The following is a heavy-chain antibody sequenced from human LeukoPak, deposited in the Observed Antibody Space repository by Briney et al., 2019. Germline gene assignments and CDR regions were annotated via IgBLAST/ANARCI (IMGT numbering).Heavy chain of an antibody. CDR2: INTNTGNP. CDR1: GYTFTSYA. CDR3: ARDRYYGSGSYYTPPGY. J-gene: IGHJ4*02. V-gene: IGHV7-4-1*02. Sequence: ASGKVSCKASGYTFTSYAMNWVRQAPGQGLEWMGWINTNTGNPTYAQGFTGRFVFSLDTSVSTAYLQISSLKAEDTAVYYCARDRYYGSGSYYTPPGYWGQGTLVTVSS. D-gene: IGHD3-10*01.